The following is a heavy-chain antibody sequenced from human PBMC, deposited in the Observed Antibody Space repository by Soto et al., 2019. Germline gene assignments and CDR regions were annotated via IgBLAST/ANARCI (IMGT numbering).Heavy chain of an antibody. CDR3: ASRPEYYDFWSGYYTDY. V-gene: IGHV4-39*01. D-gene: IGHD3-3*01. CDR1: SGSISTSSSY. CDR2: IYYSGNT. Sequence: PSETLSLTCTVSSGSISTSSSYWGWIRQPPGKGLEWIGSIYYSGNTYYNPSLKSRVTISIDTSKTQFSLKLNSVTAADTAVYYCASRPEYYDFWSGYYTDYWGQGTLVTVSS. J-gene: IGHJ4*02.